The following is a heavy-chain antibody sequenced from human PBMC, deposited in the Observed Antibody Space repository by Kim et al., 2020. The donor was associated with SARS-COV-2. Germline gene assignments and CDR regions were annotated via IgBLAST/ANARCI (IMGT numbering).Heavy chain of an antibody. CDR2: T. V-gene: IGHV4-31*02. Sequence: TYYNPSLKGRLTISVDTSKNEFSLKLSSVTAADTAVYYCARVSPESIIGDWGQGALVTVSS. J-gene: IGHJ4*02. D-gene: IGHD3-10*01. CDR3: ARVSPESIIGD.